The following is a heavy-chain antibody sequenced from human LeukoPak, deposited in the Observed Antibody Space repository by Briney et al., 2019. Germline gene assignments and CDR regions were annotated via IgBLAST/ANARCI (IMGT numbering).Heavy chain of an antibody. CDR2: ISSSGTTI. D-gene: IGHD1-26*01. V-gene: IGHV3-48*01. CDR3: AKDGGTHFDH. CDR1: GFTFRSSG. J-gene: IGHJ4*02. Sequence: GGSLRLSCGACGFTFRSSGMNWVRHSPGKGLEWVSYISSSGTTISYAQSVKGRFTITRDNAQNSLTLHMNTLRADDTAVYYCAKDGGTHFDHWGQGTLVTVSS.